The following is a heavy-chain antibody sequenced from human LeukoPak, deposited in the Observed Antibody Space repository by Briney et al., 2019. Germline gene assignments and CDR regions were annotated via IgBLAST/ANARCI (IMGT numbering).Heavy chain of an antibody. CDR2: MYYSGST. CDR1: GASISSYY. D-gene: IGHD6-13*01. V-gene: IGHV4-59*01. CDR3: ARRYSSSWYYFDY. J-gene: IGHJ4*02. Sequence: SETLSLTCTVSGASISSYYWSWLRQPPGKGMEWLGYMYYSGSTNYNPSLKSRVTISVDTSKNQFSLKLSSVTAADTAVYYCARRYSSSWYYFDYWGQGTLVTVSS.